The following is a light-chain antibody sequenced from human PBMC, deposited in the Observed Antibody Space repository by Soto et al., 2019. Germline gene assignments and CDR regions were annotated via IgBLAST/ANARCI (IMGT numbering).Light chain of an antibody. CDR3: CSSASESTYV. J-gene: IGLJ1*01. V-gene: IGLV2-23*01. CDR2: KGT. CDR1: SSDVGAYNS. Sequence: QSALAQPASVSGSPGQSITISCTGTSSDVGAYNSVSWYQQHPHRAPQVIIYKGTQRPSGVSNRFSGSTSGNAASLTISALQTDDEADYFCCSSASESTYVCGTGTKLTVL.